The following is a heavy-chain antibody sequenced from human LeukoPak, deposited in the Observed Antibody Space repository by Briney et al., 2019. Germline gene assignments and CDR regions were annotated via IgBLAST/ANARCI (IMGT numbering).Heavy chain of an antibody. D-gene: IGHD3-22*01. Sequence: GGSLRLSCAASGFTFSSYSMNWVRQAPGKGLEWVSSISSGGTYIYYADSVKGRFTISRDNAKNSLYLQMNSLRAEDTAVYYCARECEGYYDSSGYFTLDNWGQGTLVTVSS. V-gene: IGHV3-21*01. CDR3: ARECEGYYDSSGYFTLDN. J-gene: IGHJ4*02. CDR1: GFTFSSYS. CDR2: ISSGGTYI.